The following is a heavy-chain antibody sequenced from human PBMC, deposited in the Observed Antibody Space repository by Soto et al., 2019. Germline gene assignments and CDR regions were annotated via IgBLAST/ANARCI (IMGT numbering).Heavy chain of an antibody. V-gene: IGHV1-18*01. D-gene: IGHD6-19*01. CDR2: INTYNDDT. CDR1: RYAFSNYG. Sequence: ASVKVSCKASRYAFSNYGVNWVRQAPGQGLEWMGWINTYNDDTDYAQNLQGRVTMTTDTSTSTAYMELTSLRSDDTAVYYCAREPYSSFWYRQSDSPRLYYLGQGTLVTVSS. CDR3: AREPYSSFWYRQSDSPRLYY. J-gene: IGHJ4*02.